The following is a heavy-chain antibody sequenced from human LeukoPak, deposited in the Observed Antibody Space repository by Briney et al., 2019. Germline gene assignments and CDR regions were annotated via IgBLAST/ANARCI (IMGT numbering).Heavy chain of an antibody. Sequence: SETLSLTCTVSCGSISSYYWSWIRQPAGKGLEWLGRIYTIGSTNYNPSLKSRVTMSVYTSKNQLSLKLSSVTAADTAVYYCATAPPWPEVYGMDVWGQGTTVTVSS. V-gene: IGHV4-4*07. CDR2: IYTIGST. J-gene: IGHJ6*02. CDR3: ATAPPWPEVYGMDV. CDR1: CGSISSYY.